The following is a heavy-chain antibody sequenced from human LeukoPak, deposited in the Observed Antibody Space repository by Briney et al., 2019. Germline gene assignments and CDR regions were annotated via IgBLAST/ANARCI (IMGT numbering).Heavy chain of an antibody. V-gene: IGHV3-21*01. Sequence: SGGSLRLSCAASGFTFSSYGMNWVRQASGKGLEWVSSISSSSSYIYYADSVKGRFTISRDNAKNSLYLQMNSLRAEDTAVYYCARDQGVATLDYWGQGTLVTVSS. J-gene: IGHJ4*02. D-gene: IGHD5-12*01. CDR2: ISSSSSYI. CDR3: ARDQGVATLDY. CDR1: GFTFSSYG.